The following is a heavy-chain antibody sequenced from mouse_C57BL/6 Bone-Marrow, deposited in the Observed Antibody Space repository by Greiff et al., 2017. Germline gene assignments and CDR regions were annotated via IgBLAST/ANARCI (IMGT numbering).Heavy chain of an antibody. D-gene: IGHD1-1*01. V-gene: IGHV5-4*03. CDR3: ARRYCYGSYYFDY. Sequence: EVQRVESGGGLVKPGGSLKLSCAASGFTFRSYAMSWVRQTPEKRLEWVATISDGGSYTYYPDNVKGRFTISRDNAKNNLYLQMRHLKSEDTAMYYCARRYCYGSYYFDYWGQGTTLTVSS. CDR2: ISDGGSYT. CDR1: GFTFRSYA. J-gene: IGHJ2*01.